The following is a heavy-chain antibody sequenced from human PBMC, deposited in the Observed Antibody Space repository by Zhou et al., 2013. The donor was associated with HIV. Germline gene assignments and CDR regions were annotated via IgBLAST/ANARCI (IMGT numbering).Heavy chain of an antibody. CDR3: AGGGGENEYYDSSDYFPRDAFDI. J-gene: IGHJ3*02. CDR1: RGTFDNFG. CDR2: VIPILGTP. Sequence: QVQLVQSGAEVRKPGSSVQVSCKTSRGTFDNFGVSWVRQAPGQGLEWMGEVIPILGTPNYAQKFQGRVAISTDDSSTTAYMELSSLTFEDTAVYYCAGGGGENEYYDSSDYFPRDAFDIWGQGTMVIVSS. V-gene: IGHV1-69*05. D-gene: IGHD3-22*01.